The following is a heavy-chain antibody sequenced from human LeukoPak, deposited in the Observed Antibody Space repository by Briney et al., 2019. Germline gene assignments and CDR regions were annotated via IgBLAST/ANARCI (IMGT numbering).Heavy chain of an antibody. CDR2: IYFSGST. Sequence: SETLSLTCTVSGGSISSYYWSWIRQPPGKGLEWIGYIYFSGSTNYNPSLKSRVTISVDTSKNQFSLKLSSVTAADTAVYYCARGVEMATSFDYWGQGTLVTVSS. V-gene: IGHV4-59*01. J-gene: IGHJ4*02. CDR1: GGSISSYY. D-gene: IGHD5-24*01. CDR3: ARGVEMATSFDY.